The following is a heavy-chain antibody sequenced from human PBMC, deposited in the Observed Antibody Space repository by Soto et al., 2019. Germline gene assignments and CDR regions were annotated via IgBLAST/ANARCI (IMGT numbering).Heavy chain of an antibody. CDR2: TYYRSKWYN. CDR3: ARDAPKIWFGAQNWFDP. Sequence: SQTLSLTCVISGDSVSSNSAAWNWIRQSPSRGLEWLGRTYYRSKWYNDYAVSVKSRITINPDTSKNQFSLKLSSVTAADTAVYYCARDAPKIWFGAQNWFDPWGQGTLVTVSS. D-gene: IGHD3-10*01. CDR1: GDSVSSNSAA. V-gene: IGHV6-1*01. J-gene: IGHJ5*02.